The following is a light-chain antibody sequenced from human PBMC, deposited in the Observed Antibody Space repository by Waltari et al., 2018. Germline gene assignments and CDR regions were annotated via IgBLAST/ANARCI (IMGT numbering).Light chain of an antibody. CDR2: GAS. Sequence: ETAMTQSPGTLSVSPGDRVSLSCRASQSVSSALAWYKQKPGQTPRLPIYGASTRVTGIPARFSGSGSGTEFTLTISSLQSEDFGVYYCQQYNKWPLTFGGGTKVEIK. CDR3: QQYNKWPLT. J-gene: IGKJ4*01. CDR1: QSVSSA. V-gene: IGKV3-15*01.